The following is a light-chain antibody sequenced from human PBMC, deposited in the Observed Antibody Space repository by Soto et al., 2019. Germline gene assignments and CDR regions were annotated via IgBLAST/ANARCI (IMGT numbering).Light chain of an antibody. Sequence: ENVLTQSPGTLSLSPGERATLSCGASESVSSIYVAWYQQKPGQAPTLLIYGASTRATGIPDRFSGSGSGTDFTLTIDRLEPEDFAVYYCQQYGSSGTFGQGTKVDIK. CDR1: ESVSSIY. V-gene: IGKV3-20*01. CDR3: QQYGSSGT. J-gene: IGKJ1*01. CDR2: GAS.